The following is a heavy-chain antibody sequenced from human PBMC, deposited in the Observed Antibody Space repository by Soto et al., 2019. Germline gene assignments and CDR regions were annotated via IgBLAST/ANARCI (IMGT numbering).Heavy chain of an antibody. J-gene: IGHJ6*02. CDR1: GYSFTSHW. CDR2: IYPGDSDT. Sequence: PGESLKISCKGSGYSFTSHWIGWVRQMPGKGLEWMGIIYPGDSDTRYSPSLQGQVTISADKSISTAYLQWSSLKASDTAMYYCAGTRIAVAGTNYYCGMDVWGQGTTGTVSS. V-gene: IGHV5-51*01. CDR3: AGTRIAVAGTNYYCGMDV. D-gene: IGHD6-19*01.